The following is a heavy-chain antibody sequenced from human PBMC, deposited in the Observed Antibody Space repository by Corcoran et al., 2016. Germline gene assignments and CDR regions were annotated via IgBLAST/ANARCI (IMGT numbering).Heavy chain of an antibody. D-gene: IGHD3-9*01. CDR2: IYRNGDT. J-gene: IGHJ4*02. Sequence: QVQLQESGPGLVEPSETLSLTCTVSGYSIRTGYHWGWIRQPPGKGLEWIGNIYRNGDTYYNTSLKSRVTMSVDTSKNQFSLRLTSVTAADTAVYFCARVDWVFDYWGQGTLVIVSS. CDR1: GYSIRTGYH. CDR3: ARVDWVFDY. V-gene: IGHV4-38-2*02.